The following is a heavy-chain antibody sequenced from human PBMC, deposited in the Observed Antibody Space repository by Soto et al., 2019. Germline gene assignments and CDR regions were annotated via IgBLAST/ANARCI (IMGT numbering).Heavy chain of an antibody. D-gene: IGHD2-2*02. V-gene: IGHV4-31*03. CDR3: ASFNDRFQPAAILY. CDR1: GDSISSGGYY. Sequence: SETLSLTCTVSGDSISSGGYYWSWIRQHPGKGLEWIGYIYYSGSTYYNPSLKSRVTISVDTSKNQFSLKLTSMTAADTAVYYCASFNDRFQPAAILYWGHATLVTVSS. J-gene: IGHJ4*01. CDR2: IYYSGST.